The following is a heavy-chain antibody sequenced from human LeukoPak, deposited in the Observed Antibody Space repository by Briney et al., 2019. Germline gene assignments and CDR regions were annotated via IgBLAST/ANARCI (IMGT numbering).Heavy chain of an antibody. CDR1: GGSISSYY. J-gene: IGHJ5*02. CDR2: IYDSGRT. CDR3: ARHGGAAADDWFDP. D-gene: IGHD2-21*01. V-gene: IGHV4-59*08. Sequence: SETLSLTCTVSGGSISSYYWSWIRQPPGKGLEWIGFIYDSGRTNYNPSFKSRVTISVDTSKNQFSLKLSSVTAADTAVYYCARHGGAAADDWFDPWGQGTLVTVSS.